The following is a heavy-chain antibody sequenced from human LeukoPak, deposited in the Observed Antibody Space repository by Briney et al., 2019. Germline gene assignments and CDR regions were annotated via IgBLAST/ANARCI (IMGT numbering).Heavy chain of an antibody. Sequence: PGGSLRLSCAASGFTVSSNYMSWVRQAPGKGLEWVSVIYSGGSTYYADSVKGRFTISRGNSKNTLYLQMNSLRAEDTAVYYCAREDIVVVPAATRYYYYGMDVWGQGTTVTAS. CDR1: GFTVSSNY. CDR2: IYSGGST. CDR3: AREDIVVVPAATRYYYYGMDV. V-gene: IGHV3-53*01. D-gene: IGHD2-2*01. J-gene: IGHJ6*02.